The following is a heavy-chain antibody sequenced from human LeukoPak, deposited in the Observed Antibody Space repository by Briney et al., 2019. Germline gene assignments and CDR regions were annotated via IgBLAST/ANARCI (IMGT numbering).Heavy chain of an antibody. CDR1: AGSISSGGYY. CDR2: IYYSGST. D-gene: IGHD3-10*01. J-gene: IGHJ4*02. CDR3: ARASPPSYSSGKGGFDY. V-gene: IGHV4-31*03. Sequence: SETLSLTCTVSAGSISSGGYYWSWIRRHPGKGLEWIRYIYYSGSTYYNPSLKSRVTISVDTSKNQFSLKLSSVTAADTAVYYCARASPPSYSSGKGGFDYWGQGTLVTVSS.